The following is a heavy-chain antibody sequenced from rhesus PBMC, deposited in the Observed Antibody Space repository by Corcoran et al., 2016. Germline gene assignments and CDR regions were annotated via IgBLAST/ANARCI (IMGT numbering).Heavy chain of an antibody. CDR1: GYTFTDYY. Sequence: EVQLVQSGAEVKKPGASVKISCKASGYTFTDYYLHWVRQAPGKGLEWMGRVDPEDGEAIHAQKFQDRGTITADTSTDTDYMELSSLRSEDTAVYYCATDARGGSYSVDYWGQGVLVTVSS. J-gene: IGHJ4*01. CDR2: VDPEDGEA. V-gene: IGHV1-111*02. CDR3: ATDARGGSYSVDY. D-gene: IGHD1-44*02.